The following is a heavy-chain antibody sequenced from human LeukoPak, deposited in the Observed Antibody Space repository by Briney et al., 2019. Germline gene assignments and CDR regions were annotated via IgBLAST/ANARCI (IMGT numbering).Heavy chain of an antibody. V-gene: IGHV4-34*01. CDR3: ARASYSYDINGWVPFDY. J-gene: IGHJ4*02. D-gene: IGHD3-22*01. CDR1: GGSFSGYS. CDR2: IRHSGST. Sequence: SETLSLTCAAYGGSFSGYSWSWIRQPPGKGLEWIGEIRHSGSTNYNPSLKSRVTISGDTSKNQFSLRLSSVTAADTAVYYCARASYSYDINGWVPFDYWGQGTLVTVSS.